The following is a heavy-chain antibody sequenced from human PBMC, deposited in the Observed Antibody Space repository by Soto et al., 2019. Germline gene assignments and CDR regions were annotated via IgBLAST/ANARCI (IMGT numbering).Heavy chain of an antibody. CDR2: ISYSGNT. Sequence: PSETLSLTCTVSGGSISSSNYYWGWIRQPPGKGLEWIGSISYSGNTYNNPSLKSRVTISVDTSKNQFSLKLSSVTAADTAVYYCARTVGTTQTAFDYWGQGTLVTVSS. CDR3: ARTVGTTQTAFDY. V-gene: IGHV4-39*01. J-gene: IGHJ4*02. CDR1: GGSISSSNYY. D-gene: IGHD1-26*01.